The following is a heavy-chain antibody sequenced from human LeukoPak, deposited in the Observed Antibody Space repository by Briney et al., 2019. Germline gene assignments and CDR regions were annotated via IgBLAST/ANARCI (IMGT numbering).Heavy chain of an antibody. CDR1: GASISAFH. CDR2: IYSSGST. CDR3: ARKDGDY. Sequence: SEILSLTCTVSGASISAFHWTWFRQPAGKGLEWIGLIYSSGSTLFNPSLKSRVAMSVDLTKNQLSLKLTSVTAADTAMYYCARKDGDYWGRGTLVTVSS. V-gene: IGHV4-4*07. J-gene: IGHJ4*02.